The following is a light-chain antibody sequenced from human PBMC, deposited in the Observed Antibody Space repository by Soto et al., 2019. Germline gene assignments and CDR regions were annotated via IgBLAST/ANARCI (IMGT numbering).Light chain of an antibody. J-gene: IGKJ1*01. CDR1: QSINAW. CDR3: DQYHRYST. CDR2: DVS. V-gene: IGKV1-5*01. Sequence: IKMTQAPSTLSASVGDIFTITCRASQSINAWLAWYQQKPGKAPKLLIYDVSTLASGVPSRFSGSASGTEFTLTISNLESDDFASYYGDQYHRYSTFG.